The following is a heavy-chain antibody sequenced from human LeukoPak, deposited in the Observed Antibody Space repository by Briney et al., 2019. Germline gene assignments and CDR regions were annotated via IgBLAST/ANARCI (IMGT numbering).Heavy chain of an antibody. CDR1: GFTFSSYE. CDR2: ISSSGSTI. V-gene: IGHV3-48*03. CDR3: ARAPPGSMTAYAFDI. Sequence: GGSLRLSCAASGFTFSSYEMNWVRQAPGKGLEWVSYISSSGSTIYYADSVKGRFTISRDNAKNSLYLQMNSLRAEDTAVYYCARAPPGSMTAYAFDIWGHGTMVTVSS. D-gene: IGHD2/OR15-2a*01. J-gene: IGHJ3*02.